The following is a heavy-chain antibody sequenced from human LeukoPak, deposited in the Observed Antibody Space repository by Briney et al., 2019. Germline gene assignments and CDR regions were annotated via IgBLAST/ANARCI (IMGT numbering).Heavy chain of an antibody. CDR3: ARVGTPARMLYFDC. CDR2: IRYDGSNK. CDR1: GFTFSSYG. D-gene: IGHD2-8*01. V-gene: IGHV3-33*08. J-gene: IGHJ4*02. Sequence: GRSLRLSCAASGFTFSSYGMSWVRQAPGKGLEWVAVIRYDGSNKYYEDSVKGRFTISRASAEYTLNLQLHSKRAEDKDADYYARVGTPARMLYFDCWLQG.